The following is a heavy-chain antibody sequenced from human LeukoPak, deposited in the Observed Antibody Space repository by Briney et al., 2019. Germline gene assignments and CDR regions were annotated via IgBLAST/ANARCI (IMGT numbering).Heavy chain of an antibody. CDR1: GFTFSSYS. J-gene: IGHJ4*02. CDR3: VRDKAGLCQYDSSGYQLFDY. CDR2: ISSSSSYI. Sequence: PGGSLRLSCAASGFTFSSYSMNWVRQAPGKGLEWVSSISSSSSYIYYADSVKGRFTISRDNAKNSLYLQMNSLRAEDTAVYYCVRDKAGLCQYDSSGYQLFDYWGQGTLVTVSS. V-gene: IGHV3-21*01. D-gene: IGHD3-22*01.